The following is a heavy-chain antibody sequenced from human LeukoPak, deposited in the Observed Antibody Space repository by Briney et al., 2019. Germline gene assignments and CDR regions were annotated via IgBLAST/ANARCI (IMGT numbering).Heavy chain of an antibody. CDR2: INPNSGGT. J-gene: IGHJ5*02. D-gene: IGHD3-10*01. V-gene: IGHV1-2*02. CDR1: GYTFTGYY. CDR3: ARVGMVRGARTTYNWFDP. Sequence: GASVKVSCKASGYTFTGYYMHWVRQAPGQGLEWMGWINPNSGGTNYAQKFQGRVTMTRDTSISTAYMELSRLRSDDTAVYYCARVGMVRGARTTYNWFDPWGQGTLVTVPS.